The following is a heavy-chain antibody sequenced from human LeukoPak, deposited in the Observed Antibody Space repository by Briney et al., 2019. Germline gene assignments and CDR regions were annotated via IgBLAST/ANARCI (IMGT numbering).Heavy chain of an antibody. Sequence: GASVRVSGKPSVYTFTSYGISWVRQAPGQGLEWRGWISAYNGNTNYAQKLQGRVTMTTDTSTSTAYMELRSLRSDDTAVYYCAVNTYGSGSYSNDYWGQGTLVTVSS. CDR2: ISAYNGNT. J-gene: IGHJ4*02. CDR1: VYTFTSYG. D-gene: IGHD3-10*01. CDR3: AVNTYGSGSYSNDY. V-gene: IGHV1-18*01.